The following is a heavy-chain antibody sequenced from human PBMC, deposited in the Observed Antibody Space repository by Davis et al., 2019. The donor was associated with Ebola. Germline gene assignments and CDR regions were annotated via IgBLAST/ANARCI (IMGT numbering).Heavy chain of an antibody. CDR1: GFTFSSYW. D-gene: IGHD2-2*03. Sequence: GESLKISCAASGFTFSSYWMSWVRQAPGKGLEWVSVIYSGGSTYYADSVKGRFTISRDNSNNTLYLQMNSLRAEDTAVYYCAKYVDIVVVPAAFDYWGQGTLVTVSS. V-gene: IGHV3-23*03. CDR2: IYSGGST. CDR3: AKYVDIVVVPAAFDY. J-gene: IGHJ4*02.